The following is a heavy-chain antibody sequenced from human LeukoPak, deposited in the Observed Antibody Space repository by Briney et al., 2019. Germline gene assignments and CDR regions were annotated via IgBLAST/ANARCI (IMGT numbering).Heavy chain of an antibody. J-gene: IGHJ3*02. D-gene: IGHD3-22*01. Sequence: GESLKISCKGSGYRFTFYWIGWVRQMPEKGLEWMGILNPENSDTRYSPSFQGQVSMSVDKSITTAYLQWSSLKASDTAIYYCARQAYGSHFDAFDIWGQGTMVTVSS. CDR2: LNPENSDT. CDR3: ARQAYGSHFDAFDI. CDR1: GYRFTFYW. V-gene: IGHV5-51*01.